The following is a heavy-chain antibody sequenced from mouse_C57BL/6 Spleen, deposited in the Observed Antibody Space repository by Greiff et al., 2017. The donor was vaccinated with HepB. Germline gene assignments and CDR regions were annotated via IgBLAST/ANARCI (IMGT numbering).Heavy chain of an antibody. V-gene: IGHV1-64*01. J-gene: IGHJ4*01. CDR1: GYTFTSYW. Sequence: VQLQQPGAELVKPGALVKLSCKASGYTFTSYWMHWVKQRPGQGLEWIGMIHPNSGSTNYNEKFKSKATLTVDKSSCTAYMQLSSLTSEDSAVYYCARGELEAMDYWGQGTSVTVSS. CDR2: IHPNSGST. D-gene: IGHD4-1*02. CDR3: ARGELEAMDY.